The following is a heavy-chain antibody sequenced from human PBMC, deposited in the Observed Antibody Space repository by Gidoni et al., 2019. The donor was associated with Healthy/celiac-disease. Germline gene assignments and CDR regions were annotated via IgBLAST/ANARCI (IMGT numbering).Heavy chain of an antibody. CDR3: ARETTYYYDSSGPVIAWYFDL. Sequence: YYNPSLKSRVTISVDTSKNQFSLKLSSVTAADTAVYYCARETTYYYDSSGPVIAWYFDLWGRGTLVTVSS. J-gene: IGHJ2*01. D-gene: IGHD3-22*01. V-gene: IGHV4-31*02.